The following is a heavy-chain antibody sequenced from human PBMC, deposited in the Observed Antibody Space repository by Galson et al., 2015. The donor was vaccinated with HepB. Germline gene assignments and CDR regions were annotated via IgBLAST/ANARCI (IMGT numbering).Heavy chain of an antibody. CDR3: ARVSTYYYDSSGYYYGFGLQVYDY. Sequence: TLSLTCTVSGGSISSGGYYWSWIRQHPGKGLEWIGNIYYSGSTYYNPSLKSRVTISVDTSKNQFSLKLSSVTAADTAVYYCARVSTYYYDSSGYYYGFGLQVYDYWGQGTLVTVSS. CDR1: GGSISSGGYY. J-gene: IGHJ4*02. V-gene: IGHV4-31*03. D-gene: IGHD3-22*01. CDR2: IYYSGST.